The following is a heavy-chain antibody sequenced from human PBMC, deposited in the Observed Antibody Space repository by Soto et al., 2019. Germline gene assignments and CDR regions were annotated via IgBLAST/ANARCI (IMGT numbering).Heavy chain of an antibody. CDR2: ISYDGSNK. CDR1: GFTFSSYV. CDR3: AKDVVVGATTGLGDYYYYYDMDV. V-gene: IGHV3-30*18. Sequence: GGSLRLSCAASGFTFSSYVMHWVRQAPGKGLEWVAVISYDGSNKYYADSVKGRFTISRDNSKNTLYLQMNSLRAEDTAVYYCAKDVVVGATTGLGDYYYYYDMDVWGQGTTVTVSS. D-gene: IGHD1-26*01. J-gene: IGHJ6*02.